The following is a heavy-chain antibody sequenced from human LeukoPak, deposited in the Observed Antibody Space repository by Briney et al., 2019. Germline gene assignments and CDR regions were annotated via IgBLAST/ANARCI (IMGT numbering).Heavy chain of an antibody. Sequence: ASVKVSCKASGYTFPSYFMHWVRQAPGQGLEWMGIINPTGGSTTYAQKFQGRVTMTRDTSTSTVYMELSSLRSDDTAVYYCARTAARRFDYRGQGTLVTVSS. CDR3: ARTAARRFDY. J-gene: IGHJ4*02. V-gene: IGHV1-46*01. CDR2: INPTGGST. CDR1: GYTFPSYF. D-gene: IGHD6-6*01.